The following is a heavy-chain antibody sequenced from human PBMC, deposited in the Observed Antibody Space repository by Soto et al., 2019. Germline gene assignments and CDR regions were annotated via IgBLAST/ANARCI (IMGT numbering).Heavy chain of an antibody. V-gene: IGHV3-30*18. J-gene: IGHJ6*02. D-gene: IGHD3-22*01. Sequence: QEQLVESGGHVVQPGRSLRLSCAASGFTFSNYGMHWVRQAPGKGLEWVAVISYDGSNKYYADSMKGRFTISRDNSKNTVYLQMNSLSAEDTALYYCAKEHSSYYYDSVGFYGMDVWGQGTTVTVSS. CDR2: ISYDGSNK. CDR1: GFTFSNYG. CDR3: AKEHSSYYYDSVGFYGMDV.